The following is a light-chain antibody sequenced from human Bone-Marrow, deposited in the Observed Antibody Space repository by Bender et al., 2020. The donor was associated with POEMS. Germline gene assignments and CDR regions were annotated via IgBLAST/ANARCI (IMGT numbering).Light chain of an antibody. V-gene: IGLV3-1*01. CDR2: QDS. CDR3: QAWDSRFSVI. Sequence: SFDLTQPPSVSVSPGQTASIICSGDNLGNKYVSWYQQKQGQSPILVIYQDSERPAGIPERFSASNSGNTATLTISGTQAMDEADYFCQAWDSRFSVIFGGGTKLTVL. J-gene: IGLJ2*01. CDR1: NLGNKY.